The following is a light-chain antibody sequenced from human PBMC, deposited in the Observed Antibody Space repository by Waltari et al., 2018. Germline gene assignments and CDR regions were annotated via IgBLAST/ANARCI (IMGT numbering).Light chain of an antibody. CDR3: QQYYNAPLT. Sequence: DIVMTQSPDSLAVSLGESATIHSKSSQSILYRSSNRNALAWYQQKPGQPPKLLFFWAATRESGAPDRFSVSGSGTDFTLTISSLQAEDVAVYYCQQYYNAPLTFGGGTKVEIK. CDR2: WAA. V-gene: IGKV4-1*01. J-gene: IGKJ4*01. CDR1: QSILYRSSNRNA.